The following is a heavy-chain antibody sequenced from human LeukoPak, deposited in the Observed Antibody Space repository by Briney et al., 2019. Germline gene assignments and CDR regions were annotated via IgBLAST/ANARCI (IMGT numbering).Heavy chain of an antibody. CDR2: INHSGST. V-gene: IGHV4-34*01. D-gene: IGHD3-22*01. CDR1: GGSFSGYY. CDR3: ASYSYYYDSSGYFDY. Sequence: SETLSLTCAVYGGSFSGYYWSWIRQPPGKGLEWIGEINHSGSTNYNPSLKSRVTISVDTSKNQFSLKLSSVTAADTAVYYCASYSYYYDSSGYFDYWGQGTLVTVSS. J-gene: IGHJ4*02.